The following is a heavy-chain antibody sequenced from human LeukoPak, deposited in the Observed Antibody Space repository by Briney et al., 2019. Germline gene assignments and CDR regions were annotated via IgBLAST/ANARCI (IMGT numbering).Heavy chain of an antibody. CDR3: ARDERRAHLAFDI. J-gene: IGHJ3*02. CDR1: GDSISSGGYY. D-gene: IGHD1-1*01. Sequence: SETLSLTCTVSGDSISSGGYYWSWIRQHPGKGLEWIGYIYYSGSTYYNPSLKSRVTISVDTSKNQFSLKPSSVTAADTAVYYCARDERRAHLAFDIWGQGTMVTVSS. CDR2: IYYSGST. V-gene: IGHV4-31*03.